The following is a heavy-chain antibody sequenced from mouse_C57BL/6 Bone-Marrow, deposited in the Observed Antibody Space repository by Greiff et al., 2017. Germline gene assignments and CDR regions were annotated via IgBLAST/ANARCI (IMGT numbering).Heavy chain of an antibody. CDR1: GYTFTSYW. CDR2: IYPGSGST. CDR3: ARRGLGREVYYFDY. Sequence: VQLQQPGAELVKPGASVKMSCKASGYTFTSYWITWVKQRPGQGLEWIGDIYPGSGSTNYNEKFKSKATLTVDTSSSTAYMQLSSLASEDSAVYYCARRGLGREVYYFDYWGQGTTLTVSS. V-gene: IGHV1-55*01. J-gene: IGHJ2*01. D-gene: IGHD4-1*01.